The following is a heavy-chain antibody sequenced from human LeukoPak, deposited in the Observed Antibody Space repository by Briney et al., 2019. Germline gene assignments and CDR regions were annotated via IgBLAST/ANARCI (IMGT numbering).Heavy chain of an antibody. CDR1: GFTFSSYA. V-gene: IGHV3-23*01. CDR3: VRNDGDNAFDI. J-gene: IGHJ3*02. D-gene: IGHD4-17*01. Sequence: PGGSLRLSCAASGFTFSSYAMSWVRQAPGKGLEWVSAISGSGGSTYYADSVKGRFTISRDNAKNSLYLRMTSLRAEDTAVYYCVRNDGDNAFDIWGQGTMVIVSS. CDR2: ISGSGGST.